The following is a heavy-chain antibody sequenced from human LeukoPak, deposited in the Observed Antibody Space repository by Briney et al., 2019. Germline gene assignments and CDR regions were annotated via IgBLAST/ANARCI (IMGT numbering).Heavy chain of an antibody. D-gene: IGHD3-9*01. V-gene: IGHV4-61*08. CDR2: IYYSGST. CDR3: ARGYYDILNGYYPSDP. Sequence: SQTLSLTCTVSGGSISSGGYYWSWIRQPPGKGLEWIAYIYYSGSTNYNPSLKSRVTISVDTSKNQFSLKLSSVTAADTAVYYCARGYYDILNGYYPSDPWGQGTLVTVSS. CDR1: GGSISSGGYY. J-gene: IGHJ5*02.